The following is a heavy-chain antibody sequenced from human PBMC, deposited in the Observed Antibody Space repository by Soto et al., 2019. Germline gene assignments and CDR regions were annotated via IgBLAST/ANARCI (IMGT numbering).Heavy chain of an antibody. CDR2: IFYSGST. Sequence: KPSETLSLTCTVSGASLSGYYWAWIRQPPGKGLEWIGNIFYSGSTDYNPSLKSRVTMSLDTSRSHFSLKIRSVTTADTAVYYCARVDWGSFDYWGQGTLVTVSS. CDR1: GASLSGYY. V-gene: IGHV4-59*01. CDR3: ARVDWGSFDY. D-gene: IGHD3-9*01. J-gene: IGHJ4*02.